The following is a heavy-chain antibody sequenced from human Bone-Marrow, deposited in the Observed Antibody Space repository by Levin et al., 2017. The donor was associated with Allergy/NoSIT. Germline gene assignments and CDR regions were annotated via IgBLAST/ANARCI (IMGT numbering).Heavy chain of an antibody. V-gene: IGHV3-15*01. CDR1: DFTFSTAW. CDR3: TTGPVVVEPPTPGHSDY. CDR2: IRSQSDGGTT. D-gene: IGHD2-21*01. J-gene: IGHJ4*02. Sequence: NAGGSLRLSCAVSDFTFSTAWMSWVRQAPGKGLQWVGRIRSQSDGGTTDYATPVKGRFIISRDDSENTLYLQMTSLKIEDTAVYYCTTGPVVVEPPTPGHSDYWGPGTLVTVSS.